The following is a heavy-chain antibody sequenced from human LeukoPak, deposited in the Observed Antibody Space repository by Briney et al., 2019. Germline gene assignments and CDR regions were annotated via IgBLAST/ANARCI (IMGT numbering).Heavy chain of an antibody. CDR1: GFIFSSSA. D-gene: IGHD4-17*01. V-gene: IGHV1-58*01. CDR3: VADCYGDCID. Sequence: SVKVSCKASGFIFSSSAVQWVRQARGQRLEWIGWIVVGSGNTNYAQNFLERVTITRDMSTSTAYMELSSLRSEDTAVYYCVADCYGDCIDWGQGTLVTVSS. J-gene: IGHJ4*02. CDR2: IVVGSGNT.